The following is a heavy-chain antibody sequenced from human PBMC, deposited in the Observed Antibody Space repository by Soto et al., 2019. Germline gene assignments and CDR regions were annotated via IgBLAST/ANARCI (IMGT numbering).Heavy chain of an antibody. D-gene: IGHD3-16*01. V-gene: IGHV4-28*05. J-gene: IGHJ6*01. CDR3: ARSRGGGYYYAIDV. Sequence: SAALSLTCDVSNYSISSSNWWGWIRQSPGKGLEWIGYIYYSGSIYYNPSLKSRVTMSVDTSKNQFSLKLTSVSAVDTAVYHCARSRGGGYYYAIDVRGQGTTVAVS. CDR1: NYSISSSNW. CDR2: IYYSGSI.